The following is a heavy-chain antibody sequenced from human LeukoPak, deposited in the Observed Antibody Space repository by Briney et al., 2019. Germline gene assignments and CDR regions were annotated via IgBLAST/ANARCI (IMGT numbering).Heavy chain of an antibody. V-gene: IGHV3-23*01. D-gene: IGHD3-3*01. Sequence: GSLRLSCAASGFTFSSYAMSWHGQAPGQGLEWFSGINGSGSGTYYVDSVKGRFTISRANSKNTLYLQMNSLRAEDTAVYYCAKDLARTYYDFWCGYYFEFWGQGTLVSVSS. CDR3: AKDLARTYYDFWCGYYFEF. CDR2: INGSGSGT. J-gene: IGHJ4*02. CDR1: GFTFSSYA.